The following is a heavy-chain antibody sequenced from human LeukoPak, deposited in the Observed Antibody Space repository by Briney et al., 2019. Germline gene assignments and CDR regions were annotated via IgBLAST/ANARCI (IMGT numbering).Heavy chain of an antibody. CDR1: GGSISSGGYY. J-gene: IGHJ4*02. V-gene: IGHV4-31*03. CDR2: IYYSGSA. Sequence: PSETLSLTCTVSGGSISSGGYYWSWIRQHLGKGLEWIGYIYYSGSAYYNPSLKSRVTISGDTSKNQFSLQLSSVTAADTAVYYCTRLYSSGWYYGNWGQGTLVTVSS. D-gene: IGHD6-19*01. CDR3: TRLYSSGWYYGN.